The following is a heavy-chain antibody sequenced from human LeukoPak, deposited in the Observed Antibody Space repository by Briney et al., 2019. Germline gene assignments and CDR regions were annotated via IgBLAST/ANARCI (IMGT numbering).Heavy chain of an antibody. CDR2: IIPIFGTA. CDR1: GGTYSSYA. J-gene: IGHJ6*02. D-gene: IGHD4-11*01. Sequence: SVKVSCKASGGTYSSYAISWVRQAPGQGLEWMGGIIPIFGTANYAQKFQGRVTITADESTSTAYMELSSLRSEDTAVYYCARDSNSNYESYYYYGMDVWGQGTTVTVSS. CDR3: ARDSNSNYESYYYYGMDV. V-gene: IGHV1-69*13.